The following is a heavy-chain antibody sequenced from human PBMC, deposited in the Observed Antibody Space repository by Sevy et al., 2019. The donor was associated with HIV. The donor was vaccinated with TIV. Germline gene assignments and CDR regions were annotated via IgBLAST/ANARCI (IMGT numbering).Heavy chain of an antibody. Sequence: GGSLRLSCAASVFDFSTYAMSWVRQAPGKGLEWVSGIGGNGYTTSYADSVRGQFTISRDNAKNTLYLQMNSLRAEDTAVYYCAKVLHSHSSGWLTHHAFDLWGQGTMVTVSS. CDR3: AKVLHSHSSGWLTHHAFDL. D-gene: IGHD6-19*01. J-gene: IGHJ3*01. CDR1: VFDFSTYA. V-gene: IGHV3-23*01. CDR2: IGGNGYTT.